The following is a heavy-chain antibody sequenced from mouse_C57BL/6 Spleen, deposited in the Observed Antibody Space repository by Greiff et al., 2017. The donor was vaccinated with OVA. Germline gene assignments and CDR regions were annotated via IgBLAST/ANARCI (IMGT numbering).Heavy chain of an antibody. D-gene: IGHD1-1*01. Sequence: QVQLQQPGAELVKPGASVKLSCKASGYTFTSYWMQWVKQRPGQGLEWIGEIDPSDSYTNYNQKFKGKATLTVDTSSSTAYMQLSSLTSEDSAVYYCARSYGSGFYAMDYWGQGTSVTVSS. CDR2: IDPSDSYT. J-gene: IGHJ4*01. CDR1: GYTFTSYW. V-gene: IGHV1-50*01. CDR3: ARSYGSGFYAMDY.